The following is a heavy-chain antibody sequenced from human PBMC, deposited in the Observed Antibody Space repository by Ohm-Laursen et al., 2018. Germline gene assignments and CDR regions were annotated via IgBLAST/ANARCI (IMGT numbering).Heavy chain of an antibody. V-gene: IGHV3-11*01. CDR2: ISSSGTTK. Sequence: SLRLSCTASGFTFSDYYMSWIRQAPGKGLEWLSYISSSGTTKYYADSVKGRFTISRDNANKSLYLQMNSLRAEDTAVYYCARGAPFYGGFDYWGQGTLVTVSS. CDR3: ARGAPFYGGFDY. D-gene: IGHD4-17*01. J-gene: IGHJ4*02. CDR1: GFTFSDYY.